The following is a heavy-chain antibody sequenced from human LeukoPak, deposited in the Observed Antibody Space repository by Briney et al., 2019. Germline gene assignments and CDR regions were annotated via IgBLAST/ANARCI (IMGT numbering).Heavy chain of an antibody. Sequence: SGTLSLTCTVSGGSISSYYWSWIRQPPGKGLEWVGYIYYSGSTNYNPSLKRGVTISVDTPKHQFSLKLSSVTAADTAVYYCARNYYDSSGYYPGLDYWGQGTLVTVSS. D-gene: IGHD3-22*01. CDR1: GGSISSYY. CDR2: IYYSGST. CDR3: ARNYYDSSGYYPGLDY. V-gene: IGHV4-59*01. J-gene: IGHJ4*02.